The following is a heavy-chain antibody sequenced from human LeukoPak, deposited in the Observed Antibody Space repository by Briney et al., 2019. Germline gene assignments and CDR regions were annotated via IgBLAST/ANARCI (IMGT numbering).Heavy chain of an antibody. J-gene: IGHJ3*02. D-gene: IGHD3-10*02. Sequence: GGSLRLSCAASGFDFDDYGMSWVRQAPGKGLEWVSGINWSGGSTGYGDSVKGRFTISRDKTSLFLQMNSLRAEDTALYYCARGYLNNDVHPHAFDIWGQGTLVTVSS. CDR2: INWSGGST. CDR3: ARGYLNNDVHPHAFDI. V-gene: IGHV3-20*04. CDR1: GFDFDDYG.